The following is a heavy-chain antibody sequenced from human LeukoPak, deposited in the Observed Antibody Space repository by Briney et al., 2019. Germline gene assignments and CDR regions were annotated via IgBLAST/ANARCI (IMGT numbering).Heavy chain of an antibody. D-gene: IGHD3-16*02. J-gene: IGHJ6*03. V-gene: IGHV4-39*07. CDR3: ARQVIHYYMDV. CDR1: GGSISSTSNY. CDR2: IYYSGST. Sequence: SETLSLTCTVSGGSISSTSNYWGWIRQPPGKGLEWIGSIYYSGSTYYNPSLKSRVTISVDTSKNQFSLQLNSVTPEDTAVYYCARQVIHYYMDVWGKGTTVTVSS.